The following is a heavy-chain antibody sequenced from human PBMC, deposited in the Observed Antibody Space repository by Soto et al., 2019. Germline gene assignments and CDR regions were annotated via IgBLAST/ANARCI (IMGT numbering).Heavy chain of an antibody. J-gene: IGHJ6*02. Sequence: ELVQSGPEAREPGTSVKVSCRASGFSFGDSAVQWVRQGRGQRLEWIGWIVVVNGNTNYAQKFEGRVTLTRDASTSTSHMELTSLSSEDTAVYFCAVTDLSFRPLTEPTENGMDVWGQGTTVTVSS. CDR2: IVVVNGNT. CDR1: GFSFGDSA. V-gene: IGHV1-58*01. D-gene: IGHD3-3*02. CDR3: AVTDLSFRPLTEPTENGMDV.